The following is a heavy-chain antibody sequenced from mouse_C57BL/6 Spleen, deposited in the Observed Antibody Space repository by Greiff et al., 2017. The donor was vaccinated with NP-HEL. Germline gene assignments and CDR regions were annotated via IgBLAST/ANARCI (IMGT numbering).Heavy chain of an antibody. V-gene: IGHV2-2*01. CDR2: IWSGGST. CDR1: GFSLTSYG. Sequence: VQLQQSGPGLVQPSQSLSITCTVSGFSLTSYGVHWVRQSPGKGLEWLGVIWSGGSTDYNAAFISRLSISKDNSKSQVFFKMNSLQADDTAIYYCAREGDYDEGWFAYWGQGTLVTVSA. CDR3: AREGDYDEGWFAY. D-gene: IGHD2-4*01. J-gene: IGHJ3*01.